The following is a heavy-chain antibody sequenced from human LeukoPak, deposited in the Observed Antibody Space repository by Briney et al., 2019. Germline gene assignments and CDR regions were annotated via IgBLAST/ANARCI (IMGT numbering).Heavy chain of an antibody. Sequence: GGSLRLSCAASGFTFSSYWIHWVRQAPGKGLVWVSRINGDGSSTTYADSVKGRFTISRDNAKNTLYLQMNSLRAEDTAVYYCARDNNWSLMDVWGQGTTVTVSS. V-gene: IGHV3-74*01. CDR1: GFTFSSYW. D-gene: IGHD1-20*01. CDR3: ARDNNWSLMDV. CDR2: INGDGSST. J-gene: IGHJ6*02.